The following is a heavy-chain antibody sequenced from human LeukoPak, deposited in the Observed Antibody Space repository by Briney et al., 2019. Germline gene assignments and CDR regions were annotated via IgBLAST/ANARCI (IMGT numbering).Heavy chain of an antibody. J-gene: IGHJ3*02. V-gene: IGHV3-7*01. CDR3: ARGSRLGVVERDAFDI. CDR1: GLTFSSQW. D-gene: IGHD3-3*01. CDR2: IEGDGGKK. Sequence: GGSLRLSRAASGLTFSSQWMTWVRQAPGKGPEWVANIEGDGGKKFYVDSVKGRFTISRDNAEISLYLQVNSLRAEDTAVYYCARGSRLGVVERDAFDIWGQGTMVTVSS.